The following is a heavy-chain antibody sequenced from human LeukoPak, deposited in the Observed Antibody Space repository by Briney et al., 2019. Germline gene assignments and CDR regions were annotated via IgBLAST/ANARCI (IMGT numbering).Heavy chain of an antibody. CDR2: IKSKADGGTT. CDR3: ATDLGLTMIRGVIVS. Sequence: GGSLRLSCAPSGFRFTNAWMTWVRQAPGKGLEWVGRIKSKADGGTTDYGAPMKGRFTISRDDSKNTLYLQMNSLETEDTAVYYCATDLGLTMIRGVIVSWGQGTLVTVSS. V-gene: IGHV3-15*01. CDR1: GFRFTNAW. D-gene: IGHD3-10*01. J-gene: IGHJ4*02.